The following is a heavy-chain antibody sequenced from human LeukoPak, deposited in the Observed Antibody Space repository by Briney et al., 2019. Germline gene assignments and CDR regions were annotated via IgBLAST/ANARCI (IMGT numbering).Heavy chain of an antibody. CDR1: GYTFTSYY. Sequence: GASVKVSCKASGYTFTSYYMHWVRQAPGQGLEWMGIINPSDGSTSYAQKFQGRVTMTRDTSTSTVYMELSSLRSEDTAVYYCARCHGDSYYYYGMDVWGQGTTVTVSS. J-gene: IGHJ6*02. V-gene: IGHV1-46*01. CDR3: ARCHGDSYYYYGMDV. D-gene: IGHD4-17*01. CDR2: INPSDGST.